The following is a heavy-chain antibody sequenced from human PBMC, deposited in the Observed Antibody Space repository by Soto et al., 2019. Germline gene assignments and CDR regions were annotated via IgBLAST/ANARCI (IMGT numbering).Heavy chain of an antibody. V-gene: IGHV1-69*13. D-gene: IGHD1-1*01. Sequence: GASVKVSCKSSGGTFSSHSINWVRQAPGQGLEWMGGIIPIFGPANFAKKFQGRVTITADESTTTAYMELSSLTSEDTAVYYCATGSFTSTGGRIGYHYNAMDVWDQGTTVTVSS. J-gene: IGHJ6*02. CDR1: GGTFSSHS. CDR2: IIPIFGPA. CDR3: ATGSFTSTGGRIGYHYNAMDV.